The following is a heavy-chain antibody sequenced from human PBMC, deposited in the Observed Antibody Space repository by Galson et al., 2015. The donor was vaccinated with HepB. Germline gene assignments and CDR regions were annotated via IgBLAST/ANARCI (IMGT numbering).Heavy chain of an antibody. CDR3: ARDYDWRFDY. D-gene: IGHD3-9*01. J-gene: IGHJ4*02. Sequence: SLRLSCAASGFTFSTFSMNWVRRAPGKGLEWVSHIISSSSTIVYADSVNGRFTISRDNAKNSLYLQMNSLRAEDTAVYYCARDYDWRFDYWGQGTLVTVSS. CDR2: IISSSSTI. CDR1: GFTFSTFS. V-gene: IGHV3-48*04.